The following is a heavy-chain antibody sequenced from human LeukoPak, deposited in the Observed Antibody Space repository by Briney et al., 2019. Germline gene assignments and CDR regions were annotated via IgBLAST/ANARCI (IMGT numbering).Heavy chain of an antibody. CDR3: ARWAIADRRNGFDY. CDR2: IHHSGSA. V-gene: IGHV4-30-2*01. J-gene: IGHJ4*02. CDR1: GGSISSGGYS. Sequence: SETLSLTCAVSGGSISSGGYSWSWIRQPPGKGLEWIGYIHHSGSANYNPSLKSRLSMSVDKSKNQFSLRLTSVTAADTAVYYCARWAIADRRNGFDYWGQGTLVTVSS. D-gene: IGHD6-6*01.